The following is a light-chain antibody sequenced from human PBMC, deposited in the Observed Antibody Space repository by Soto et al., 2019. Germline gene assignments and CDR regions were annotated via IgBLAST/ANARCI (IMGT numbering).Light chain of an antibody. V-gene: IGKV3-15*01. Sequence: DIVMTQSPATLSVAPGERVTFSCRASQSVSRKLAWYQHKPGQAPRLLISGASTGATGIPARFSGSGSGTEFTLTISSLQSEDFAIYYCQQYDKWPITFGRGTKVEIK. CDR3: QQYDKWPIT. CDR1: QSVSRK. CDR2: GAS. J-gene: IGKJ4*01.